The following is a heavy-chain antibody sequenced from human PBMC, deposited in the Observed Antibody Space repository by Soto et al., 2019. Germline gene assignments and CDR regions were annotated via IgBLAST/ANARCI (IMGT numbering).Heavy chain of an antibody. CDR1: GGTFSSYA. D-gene: IGHD3-22*01. J-gene: IGHJ4*02. V-gene: IGHV1-69*13. CDR2: IIPIFGTA. CDR3: ARGKDSYYYDSSGYYYGY. Sequence: SVKVSCKASGGTFSSYAISWVRQAPGQGLEWMGGIIPIFGTANYAQKFQGRVTITADESTSTAYMELSSLRSEDTAVYYCARGKDSYYYDSSGYYYGYWGQGTLVTVSS.